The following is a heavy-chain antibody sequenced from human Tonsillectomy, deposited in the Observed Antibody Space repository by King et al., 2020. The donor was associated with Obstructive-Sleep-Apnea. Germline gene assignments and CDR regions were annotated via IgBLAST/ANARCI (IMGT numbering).Heavy chain of an antibody. CDR3: ARHIVVVTALGVGDAFDI. D-gene: IGHD2-21*02. Sequence: VQLQESGPGLVKPSETLSLTCTVSGGSISSYYWSWIRQPPGKGLEWSGCIYYSGSTNYNPSLKCLVTISVDTSKNQFSLKLSSVTAADTAVYYCARHIVVVTALGVGDAFDIWGQGTMVTVSS. J-gene: IGHJ3*02. CDR2: IYYSGST. V-gene: IGHV4-59*08. CDR1: GGSISSYY.